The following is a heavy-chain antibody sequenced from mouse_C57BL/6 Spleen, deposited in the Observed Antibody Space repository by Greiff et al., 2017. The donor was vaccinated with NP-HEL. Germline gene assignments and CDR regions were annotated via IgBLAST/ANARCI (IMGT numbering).Heavy chain of an antibody. CDR2: IDPENGDT. D-gene: IGHD1-1*01. J-gene: IGHJ2*01. Sequence: VQLQQSGAELVRPGASVKLSCTASGFNIKDDYMHWVKQRPEQGLEWIGWIDPENGDTEYASKFQGKATITADTSSNTAYLQLSSLTSEDTAVYYCTTLKITTVDDYWGQGTTLTVSS. V-gene: IGHV14-4*01. CDR1: GFNIKDDY. CDR3: TTLKITTVDDY.